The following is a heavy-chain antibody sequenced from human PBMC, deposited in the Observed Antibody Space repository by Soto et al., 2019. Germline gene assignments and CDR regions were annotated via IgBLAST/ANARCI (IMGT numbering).Heavy chain of an antibody. V-gene: IGHV5-51*01. CDR2: IYPGDSDT. CDR3: AIHGTPLRAAAAIDY. D-gene: IGHD6-13*01. J-gene: IGHJ4*02. CDR1: GYSFTSYW. Sequence: GAEVKKPGESLKISCKGSGYSFTSYWIGWVRQMPGKGLEWMGIIYPGDSDTRYSPYFQGQVPISADKSISTAYLQWSSLKASDTAMYYCAIHGTPLRAAAAIDYWGQGTPVTGSS.